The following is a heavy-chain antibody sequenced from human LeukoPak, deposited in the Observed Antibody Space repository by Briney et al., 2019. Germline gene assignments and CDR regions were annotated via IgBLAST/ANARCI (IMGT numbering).Heavy chain of an antibody. J-gene: IGHJ4*02. Sequence: ASVKVSCKASGYTFSSCDINWVRQATGQGPEWMGWMNPNSGNTGNAQKFQGRVTMTRNTSISTAYLELSSLRSEDTAVYFCARRADYYDSSAYYYWGQGTLVTVSS. CDR1: GYTFSSCD. V-gene: IGHV1-8*01. CDR3: ARRADYYDSSAYYY. CDR2: MNPNSGNT. D-gene: IGHD3-22*01.